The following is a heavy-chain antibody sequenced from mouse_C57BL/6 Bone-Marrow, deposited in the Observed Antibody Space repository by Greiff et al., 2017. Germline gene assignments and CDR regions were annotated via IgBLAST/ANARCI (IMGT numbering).Heavy chain of an antibody. V-gene: IGHV1-26*01. D-gene: IGHD1-1*01. CDR2: INPNNGGT. Sequence: EVQLQQSGPELVKPGASVKISCKASGYTFTDYYMNWVKQSHGKSLEWIGDINPNNGGTSYNQKFKGKATLTVDKSSRPAYMELRSLSSEDSAVYYCARDYYVSSDGYFDVWGTGTTVTVSS. J-gene: IGHJ1*03. CDR3: ARDYYVSSDGYFDV. CDR1: GYTFTDYY.